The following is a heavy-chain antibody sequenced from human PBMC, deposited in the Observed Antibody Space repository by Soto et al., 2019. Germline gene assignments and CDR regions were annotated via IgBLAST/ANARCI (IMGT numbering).Heavy chain of an antibody. D-gene: IGHD3-10*01. CDR1: GFTFSSYA. CDR3: AKDVVRGVINYYIDV. J-gene: IGHJ6*03. V-gene: IGHV3-23*01. CDR2: ISGSGGST. Sequence: EVQLLESGGTLIQPGGSLRLSCAASGFTFSSYAMSWVRQAPGKGLEWVSVISGSGGSTYYADSVKGRFTISRDNFKNTLYLQMNSLRAEDTAVYYCAKDVVRGVINYYIDVWGKGTTVTVSS.